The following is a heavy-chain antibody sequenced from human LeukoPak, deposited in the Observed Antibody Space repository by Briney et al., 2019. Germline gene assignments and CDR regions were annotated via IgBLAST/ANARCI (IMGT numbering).Heavy chain of an antibody. Sequence: PGGSLRLSCAVSGFTFTDYWMNWVRPAPGKGVEWVASIRQDGGEKSYVDSVKGRFTISRDNTKNSLYLQMSSLRAEYTAVYYCARDGTAPGLYFDLWGQGTLVTVSS. J-gene: IGHJ4*01. CDR3: ARDGTAPGLYFDL. CDR2: IRQDGGEK. V-gene: IGHV3-7*01. D-gene: IGHD6-13*01. CDR1: GFTFTDYW.